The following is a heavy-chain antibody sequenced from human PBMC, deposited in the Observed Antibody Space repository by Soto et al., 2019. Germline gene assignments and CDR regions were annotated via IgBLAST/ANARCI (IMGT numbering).Heavy chain of an antibody. D-gene: IGHD2-8*01. CDR2: INPSGGST. CDR1: GYTFTSYY. J-gene: IGHJ4*02. Sequence: QVQLVQSGAEVKKPGASVKISCKASGYTFTSYYMHWVRQAPGQGLEWMGIINPSGGSTNYAQKLQGRVAMTRDTSPSIGYMELNSLRSEDKDVYYCARPPYPGCINAVCYPLDYWGQGTLVTVSS. V-gene: IGHV1-46*01. CDR3: ARPPYPGCINAVCYPLDY.